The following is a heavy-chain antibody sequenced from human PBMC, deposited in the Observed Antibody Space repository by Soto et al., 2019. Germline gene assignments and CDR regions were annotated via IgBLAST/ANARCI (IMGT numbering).Heavy chain of an antibody. V-gene: IGHV4-59*08. Sequence: QVQLQESGPGLVKPSETLSLTCTVSGGSISSYYWSLIRQPPGKGLEWIGYIYYSGSTNYNPSLKSRVTISVDTSKNQFSLKVSSVTAADTAVYYCARHRPGSGGSCYDYWRQGTLVTVSS. CDR1: GGSISSYY. CDR2: IYYSGST. J-gene: IGHJ4*02. CDR3: ARHRPGSGGSCYDY. D-gene: IGHD2-15*01.